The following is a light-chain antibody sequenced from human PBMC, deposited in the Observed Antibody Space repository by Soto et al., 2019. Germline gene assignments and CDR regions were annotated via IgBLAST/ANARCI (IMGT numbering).Light chain of an antibody. J-gene: IGKJ3*01. CDR2: GAS. CDR3: HQYGSTPFT. Sequence: EIVLTQSPGTLSLSPGDRATLSCRASQSVSTNYLAWYQQSLGQAPRLLIYGASSRATGIPDRFNGNGSGTEFTLTISRLEPEDFAVYYCHQYGSTPFTFGPGTKVDIK. CDR1: QSVSTNY. V-gene: IGKV3-20*01.